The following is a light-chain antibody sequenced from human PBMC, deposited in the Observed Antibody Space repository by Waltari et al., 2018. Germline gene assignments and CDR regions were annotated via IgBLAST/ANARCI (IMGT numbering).Light chain of an antibody. V-gene: IGKV1-5*01. J-gene: IGKJ1*01. CDR3: QQYNRFSP. CDR1: EAINNW. CDR2: DAS. Sequence: DTQLSQFPSTLAASVGDRVTITCLAREAINNWLAWYKQKPGKAPKVLIYDASTLQSGVPSRFSGSGSGTEFTLTIDSLQPDDFATYYCQQYNRFSPFGQGTNVEVK.